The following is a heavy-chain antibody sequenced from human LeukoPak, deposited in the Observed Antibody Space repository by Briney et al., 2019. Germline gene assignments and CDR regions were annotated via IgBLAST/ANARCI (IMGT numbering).Heavy chain of an antibody. D-gene: IGHD6-13*01. V-gene: IGHV1-2*02. Sequence: ASVKVSCKASGYTFTGYYMHWVRQAPGQGLEWMEWINPESGGTNYAQKFQGRVTMTRDTSISTAYMELSSLRSDDTAVYYCARSSPPTYYHFYYYMDVWGKGSTVTVSS. J-gene: IGHJ6*03. CDR1: GYTFTGYY. CDR2: INPESGGT. CDR3: ARSSPPTYYHFYYYMDV.